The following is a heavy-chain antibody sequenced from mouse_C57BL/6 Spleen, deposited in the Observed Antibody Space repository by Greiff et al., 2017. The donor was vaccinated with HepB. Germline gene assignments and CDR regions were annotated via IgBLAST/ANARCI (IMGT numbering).Heavy chain of an antibody. CDR2: SRNKANDYTT. J-gene: IGHJ1*03. CDR3: ARGGGSMVTTRYWYFDV. CDR1: GFTFSDFY. D-gene: IGHD2-2*01. Sequence: EVKVVESGGGLVQSGRSLRLSCATSGFTFSDFYMEWVRQAPGKGLEWIAASRNKANDYTTEYSASVKGRFIVSRDTSQSILYLQMNALRAEDTAIYYCARGGGSMVTTRYWYFDVWGTGTTVTVSS. V-gene: IGHV7-1*01.